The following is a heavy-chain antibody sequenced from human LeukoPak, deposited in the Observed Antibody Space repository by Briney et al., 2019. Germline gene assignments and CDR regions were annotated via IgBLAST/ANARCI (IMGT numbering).Heavy chain of an antibody. V-gene: IGHV3-21*01. Sequence: PGGSLRLSCAASGFTFNKYSMNWVRQAPGKGLEWVSSISSSSNYIYYADSVKGRFTISRDNAKNSLYLQMNSLRVEDTAVYYCARAASNVVVVPAAVDYWGQGTLVTVSS. CDR2: ISSSSNYI. D-gene: IGHD2-2*01. J-gene: IGHJ4*02. CDR3: ARAASNVVVVPAAVDY. CDR1: GFTFNKYS.